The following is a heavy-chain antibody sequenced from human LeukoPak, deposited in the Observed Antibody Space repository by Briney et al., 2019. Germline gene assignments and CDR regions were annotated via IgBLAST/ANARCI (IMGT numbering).Heavy chain of an antibody. V-gene: IGHV1-46*01. Sequence: ASVEVSCKASGYTFTSYYMHWVRQAPGQGLEWMGIINPSGGSTSYAQKFQGRVTMTRDMSTSTVYMELSSLRSEDTAVYYCARDDSSGYYPDYWGQGTLVTVSS. D-gene: IGHD3-22*01. J-gene: IGHJ4*02. CDR1: GYTFTSYY. CDR2: INPSGGST. CDR3: ARDDSSGYYPDY.